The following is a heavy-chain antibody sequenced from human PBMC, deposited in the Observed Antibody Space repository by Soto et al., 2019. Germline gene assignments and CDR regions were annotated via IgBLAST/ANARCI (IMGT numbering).Heavy chain of an antibody. CDR1: GGSISSSSYY. CDR3: ARLSLWLRFTTRYYYGIDV. J-gene: IGHJ6*02. V-gene: IGHV4-39*01. D-gene: IGHD5-12*01. CDR2: IYYSGST. Sequence: SETLSLTWTVSGGSISSSSYYWGWIRQPPGKGLEWIGSIYYSGSTYYNPSLKSRVTISVDTSKNQFSLKLSSVTAADTAVYYCARLSLWLRFTTRYYYGIDVWGQGTTVTVSS.